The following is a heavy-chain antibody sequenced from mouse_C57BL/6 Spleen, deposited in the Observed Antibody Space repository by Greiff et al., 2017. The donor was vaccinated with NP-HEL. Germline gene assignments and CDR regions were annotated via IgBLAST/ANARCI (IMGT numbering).Heavy chain of an antibody. D-gene: IGHD2-5*01. J-gene: IGHJ3*01. V-gene: IGHV1-82*01. CDR3: ANYSNYWFAD. CDR1: GYAFSSSW. Sequence: QVQLQQSGPELVKPGASVKISCKASGYAFSSSWMNWVKQRPGKGLEWIGRIYPGDGDTNYNGKFKGKATLTADKSSSTAYMQLSSLTSEDSAVYFCANYSNYWFADWGQGTLVTVAA. CDR2: IYPGDGDT.